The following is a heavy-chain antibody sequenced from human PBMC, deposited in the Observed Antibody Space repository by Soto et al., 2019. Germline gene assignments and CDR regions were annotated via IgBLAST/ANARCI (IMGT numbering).Heavy chain of an antibody. D-gene: IGHD5-18*01. CDR2: LSAGGGTT. CDR1: GFTFSTYA. Sequence: PGGSLRLSCAASGFTFSTYAMSWVRQAPGKGLEWVSALSAGGGTTYYADAVKGRFIISRDNSIDTLYLQMNSLRTEDTAVYYCARPRGYGVFDAYEIWGLGAMVTVSS. V-gene: IGHV3-23*01. J-gene: IGHJ3*02. CDR3: ARPRGYGVFDAYEI.